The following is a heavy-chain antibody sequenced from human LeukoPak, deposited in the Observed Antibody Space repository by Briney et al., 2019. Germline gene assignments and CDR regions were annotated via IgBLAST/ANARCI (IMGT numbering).Heavy chain of an antibody. V-gene: IGHV4-59*01. CDR1: GGSISSYY. CDR2: IYYSGST. D-gene: IGHD3-10*01. CDR3: ARGLRGAAAQSYWYFDL. J-gene: IGHJ2*01. Sequence: SETLSLTCTVSGGSISSYYWSWIRQPPGKGLEWIGYIYYSGSTNYNPSLKSRVTISVDTSKNQFSLKLSSVTAADTAVYYCARGLRGAAAQSYWYFDLWGRGTLGTVSS.